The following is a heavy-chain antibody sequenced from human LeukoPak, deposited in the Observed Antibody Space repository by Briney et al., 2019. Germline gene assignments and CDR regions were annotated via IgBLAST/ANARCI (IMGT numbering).Heavy chain of an antibody. Sequence: GGSLRLSCAASGFTFSSYSMNWVRQTPRKGLEWVSYISGSGSYIYYADSVKGRFTISRDNAKNSLHLQVNSLRAEDTAVYYCVRERFHGSGAPKFDFWGQGTLVTVSS. J-gene: IGHJ4*02. CDR1: GFTFSSYS. CDR3: VRERFHGSGAPKFDF. V-gene: IGHV3-21*06. CDR2: ISGSGSYI. D-gene: IGHD3-10*01.